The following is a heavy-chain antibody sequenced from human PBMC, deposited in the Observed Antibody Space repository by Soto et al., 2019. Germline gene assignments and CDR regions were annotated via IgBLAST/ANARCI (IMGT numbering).Heavy chain of an antibody. CDR2: IYWNDDK. D-gene: IGHD2-2*01. J-gene: IGHJ5*02. CDR1: GFSLSTSGVG. Sequence: SGPTLVKPTQTLTLTCTFSGFSLSTSGVGVGWIRQPPGKALEWLALIYWNDDKRYSPSLKSRLTITKDTSKNQVVLTMTNMDPVDTATYYCAHINDIVVVPAANWFDPWGQGTLVTVSS. CDR3: AHINDIVVVPAANWFDP. V-gene: IGHV2-5*01.